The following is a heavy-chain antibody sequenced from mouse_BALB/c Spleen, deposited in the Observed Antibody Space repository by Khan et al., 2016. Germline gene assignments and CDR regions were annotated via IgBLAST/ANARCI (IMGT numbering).Heavy chain of an antibody. V-gene: IGHV9-3-1*01. CDR3: ARYRYYYGSSRYFDV. CDR1: GYTFTNYG. D-gene: IGHD1-1*01. J-gene: IGHJ1*01. Sequence: QIQLVQSGPELKKPGKTVKISCKASGYTFTNYGMNWVKQAPGKGLKWMGWINTYSGESTYADDFKGRFDFSLETSANTAYLQINNLNNEDTATYFCARYRYYYGSSRYFDVWGAGTTVTVSS. CDR2: INTYSGES.